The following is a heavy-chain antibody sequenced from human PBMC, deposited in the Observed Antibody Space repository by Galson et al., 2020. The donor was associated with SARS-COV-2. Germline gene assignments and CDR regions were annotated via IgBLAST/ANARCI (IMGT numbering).Heavy chain of an antibody. CDR1: GYSLSSGYY. D-gene: IGHD3-10*01. Sequence: SQTLSLTCTVSGYSLSSGYYWGWIRQPPGKGLEWIVSMYHDGSTYYNPSLKSRVTISMDTSKNRFSLRLNSVTAADTAVYFCARREDYSGSGSTFRYWGQGTLVTVSS. CDR2: MYHDGST. CDR3: ARREDYSGSGSTFRY. J-gene: IGHJ4*02. V-gene: IGHV4-38-2*02.